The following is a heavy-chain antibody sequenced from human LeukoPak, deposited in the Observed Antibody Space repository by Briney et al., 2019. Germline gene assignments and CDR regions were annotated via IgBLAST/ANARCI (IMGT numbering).Heavy chain of an antibody. CDR2: IYPDDSDT. Sequence: GESLKISCKGSGYSFTNYWIGWVRQVPGKGLGWMGIIYPDDSDTRYSPSFQGQVTISADKSISTAYLQWSSLKASDTAMYYCAIEGRSSYYFVYWGQGTLVTVSS. D-gene: IGHD6-6*01. CDR1: GYSFTNYW. CDR3: AIEGRSSYYFVY. V-gene: IGHV5-51*01. J-gene: IGHJ4*02.